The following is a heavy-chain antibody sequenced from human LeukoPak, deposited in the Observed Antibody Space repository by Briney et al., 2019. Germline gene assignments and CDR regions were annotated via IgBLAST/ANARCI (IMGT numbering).Heavy chain of an antibody. CDR1: GFMLSSTW. CDR3: ARDPPPLAEDGDYAIYYYYGMDV. Sequence: GGSLRLSCAASGFMLSSTWMHWVRQAPGKGLEWVAVISYDGSNKYYADSVKGRFTISRDNSKNTLYLQMNSLRAEDTAVYYCARDPPPLAEDGDYAIYYYYGMDVWGQGTTVTVSS. CDR2: ISYDGSNK. D-gene: IGHD4-17*01. V-gene: IGHV3-30-3*01. J-gene: IGHJ6*02.